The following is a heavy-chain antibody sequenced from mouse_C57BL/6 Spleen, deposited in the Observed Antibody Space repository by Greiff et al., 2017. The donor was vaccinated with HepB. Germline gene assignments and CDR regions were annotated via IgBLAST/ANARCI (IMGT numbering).Heavy chain of an antibody. J-gene: IGHJ4*01. CDR2: ISSGSSTI. CDR1: GFTFSDYG. Sequence: EVHLVESGGGLVKPGGSLKLSCAASGFTFSDYGMHWVRQAPEKGLEWVAYISSGSSTIYYADTVKGRFTISRDIAKNTLFLQMTSLRSEETAMYYCARSMVKGYAVDYGGQGTSVTVSS. D-gene: IGHD2-2*01. V-gene: IGHV5-17*01. CDR3: ARSMVKGYAVDY.